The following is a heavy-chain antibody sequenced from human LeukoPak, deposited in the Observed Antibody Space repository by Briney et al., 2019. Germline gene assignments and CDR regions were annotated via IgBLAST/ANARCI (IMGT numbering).Heavy chain of an antibody. Sequence: SETLSLTCTVSGYSISSGYYWGWIRQPPGKGLEWIGSIYHSGSTYYNPSLKSRVTISVDTSKNQFSLKLSSVTAADTAVYYCARSADYGSGSYPFDYWGQGTLVTVSS. J-gene: IGHJ4*02. CDR1: GYSISSGYY. D-gene: IGHD3-10*01. V-gene: IGHV4-38-2*02. CDR3: ARSADYGSGSYPFDY. CDR2: IYHSGST.